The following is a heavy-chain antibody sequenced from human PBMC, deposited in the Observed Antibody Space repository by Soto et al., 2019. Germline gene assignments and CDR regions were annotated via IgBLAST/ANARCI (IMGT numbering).Heavy chain of an antibody. D-gene: IGHD2-2*01. CDR2: ISYDGSNK. CDR1: GFTFSSYG. J-gene: IGHJ6*02. CDR3: AKSAGSPYCSSASCYYYYGMDV. Sequence: QVQLVESGGGVVQPGRSLRLSCAASGFTFSSYGMHWVRQAPGKGLEWVAVISYDGSNKYYADSVKGRFIISRDNSKNTLYLQMNSLRAEDTAVYYCAKSAGSPYCSSASCYYYYGMDVWGQGTTVTVSS. V-gene: IGHV3-30*18.